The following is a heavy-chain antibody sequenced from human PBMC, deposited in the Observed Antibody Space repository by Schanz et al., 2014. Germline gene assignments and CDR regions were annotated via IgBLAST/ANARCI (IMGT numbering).Heavy chain of an antibody. J-gene: IGHJ4*02. Sequence: EVQLLESGGTVVQPGGSLRVSCAASGFVFRTFAMYWVRQAPEKGLEWVGRIKSKTDGGTTDYAAPVKGGFTISRDDSKNTLFLQMNSLKTEDTAVYYCTTYCDGGCAIDNWGQGALVTVSS. V-gene: IGHV3-15*02. CDR3: TTYCDGGCAIDN. CDR2: IKSKTDGGTT. D-gene: IGHD6-19*01. CDR1: GFVFRTFA.